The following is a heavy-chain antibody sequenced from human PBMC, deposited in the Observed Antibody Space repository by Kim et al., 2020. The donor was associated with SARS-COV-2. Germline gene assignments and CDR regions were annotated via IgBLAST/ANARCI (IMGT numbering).Heavy chain of an antibody. CDR1: GFTFSSYG. J-gene: IGHJ6*02. CDR3: AKVAGDSSGWYYYYGMDV. CDR2: ISYDGSNK. V-gene: IGHV3-30*18. Sequence: LSLTCAASGFTFSSYGMHWVRQAPGKGLEWVAVISYDGSNKYYADSVKGRFTISRDNSKNTLYLQMNSLRAEDTAVYYCAKVAGDSSGWYYYYGMDVWGQGTTGTVSS. D-gene: IGHD6-19*01.